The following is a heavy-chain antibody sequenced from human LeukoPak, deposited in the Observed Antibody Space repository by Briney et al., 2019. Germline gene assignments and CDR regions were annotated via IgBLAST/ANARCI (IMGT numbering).Heavy chain of an antibody. CDR3: ARLKFYDSTGYSPGHYMDV. CDR2: FYPGAGT. Sequence: SETLSLTCTVSGGPMFSYYWSWIRQTAGKGLEWIGRFYPGAGTDYNPSLKSRVTMSVGTSKIQFALKLSAVTAADTAVYYCARLKFYDSTGYSPGHYMDVWGKGTTVTVSS. J-gene: IGHJ6*03. V-gene: IGHV4-4*07. D-gene: IGHD3-22*01. CDR1: GGPMFSYY.